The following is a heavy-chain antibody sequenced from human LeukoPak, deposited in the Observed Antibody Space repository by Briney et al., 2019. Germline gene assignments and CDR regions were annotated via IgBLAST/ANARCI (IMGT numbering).Heavy chain of an antibody. V-gene: IGHV6-1*01. D-gene: IGHD6-19*01. J-gene: IGHJ4*02. CDR2: TYYRSKWYP. Sequence: SQTLSLTCAISGDSVSCTNRAWSWLRQSPARGLEWLGRTYYRSKWYPDYAVSVKGRITISPDTSNNQFSLQLSSVTPEDTAVYYCARDVATTGWYTFDYWGQGTLVTVSA. CDR3: ARDVATTGWYTFDY. CDR1: GDSVSCTNRA.